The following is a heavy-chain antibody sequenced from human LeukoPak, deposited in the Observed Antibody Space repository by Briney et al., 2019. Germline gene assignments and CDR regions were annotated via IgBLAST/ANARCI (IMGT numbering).Heavy chain of an antibody. CDR2: ISSNGGSA. V-gene: IGHV3-64D*06. CDR1: GFTFSSYA. J-gene: IGHJ3*02. D-gene: IGHD3-10*01. Sequence: GGSLRLSCSASGFTFSSYAMHWVRQAPGKGLEYVSAISSNGGSAYYADSVKGRFTISRDNSKNTLYLQMSSLRAEDTAVYYCVNLGSGSYRGINDAFDIWGQGTMVTVSS. CDR3: VNLGSGSYRGINDAFDI.